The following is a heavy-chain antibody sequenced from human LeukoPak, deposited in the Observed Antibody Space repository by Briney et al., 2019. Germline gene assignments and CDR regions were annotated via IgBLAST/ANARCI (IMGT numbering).Heavy chain of an antibody. J-gene: IGHJ4*02. CDR1: GYTFTSYD. Sequence: ASVKVSCKPSGYTFTSYDINWVRQATGQGLEWMGWMNPNSGNTGYAQKFQGRVTMTRNTSISTAYMELSSLRSEDTAVYYCARGLFVDGTYYFDYWGQGTLVTVSS. CDR2: MNPNSGNT. D-gene: IGHD3-3*01. V-gene: IGHV1-8*01. CDR3: ARGLFVDGTYYFDY.